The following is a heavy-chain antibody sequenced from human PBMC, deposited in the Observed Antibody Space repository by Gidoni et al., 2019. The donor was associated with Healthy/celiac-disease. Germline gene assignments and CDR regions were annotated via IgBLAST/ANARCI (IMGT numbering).Heavy chain of an antibody. D-gene: IGHD3-22*01. CDR3: AREGAFWYDSSGEDSYGMDV. V-gene: IGHV3-30-3*01. J-gene: IGHJ6*02. CDR2: ISYDGSNK. CDR1: GFTFSSYA. Sequence: QVQLVESGGGVVQPGRSLRLSCAASGFTFSSYAMHWVRQAPGKGLEWVAVISYDGSNKYYADSVKGRFTISRDNSKNTLYLQMNSLRAEDTAVYYCAREGAFWYDSSGEDSYGMDVWGQGTTVTVSS.